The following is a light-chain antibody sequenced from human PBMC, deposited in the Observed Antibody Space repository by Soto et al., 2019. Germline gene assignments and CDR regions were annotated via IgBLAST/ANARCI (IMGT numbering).Light chain of an antibody. CDR1: QSVSSSY. CDR3: QRYDSFRT. Sequence: EIVLTQSPGTLSLSPGERATLSCRASQSVSSSYLAWYQQKPGQAPRLLIYGASSRATGIPDRFSGSGSGTDFTLTITRLEPEDFAMYYCQRYDSFRTFGQVTKVDIK. CDR2: GAS. V-gene: IGKV3-20*01. J-gene: IGKJ1*01.